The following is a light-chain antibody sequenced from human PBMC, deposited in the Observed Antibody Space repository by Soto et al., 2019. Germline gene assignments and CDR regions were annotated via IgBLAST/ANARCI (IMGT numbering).Light chain of an antibody. CDR1: SSDVGTYNL. J-gene: IGLJ1*01. Sequence: QSALAQPASVSGSPEQSITISCTGTSSDVGTYNLVSWYQQHPGKAPKLIIYEVTERPSGISNRFSGSKFGNTASLTISGLLPEDEADYYCCSYGGSSTFPYVFGTGTKVTAL. V-gene: IGLV2-23*02. CDR2: EVT. CDR3: CSYGGSSTFPYV.